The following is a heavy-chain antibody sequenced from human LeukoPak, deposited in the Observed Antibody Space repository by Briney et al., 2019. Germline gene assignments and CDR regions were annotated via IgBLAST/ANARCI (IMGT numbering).Heavy chain of an antibody. D-gene: IGHD3-10*01. CDR3: AKGAFRDQVQGYYYMDV. CDR2: ISSDGGGK. V-gene: IGHV3-30*01. J-gene: IGHJ6*03. CDR1: GFTFSSYV. Sequence: GGSLRLSCAASGFTFSSYVHWVRQAPGKGLECVAAISSDGGGKYYGDSVKGRFIISRDNSKNSVFLQMNSLGAEDTAVYYCAKGAFRDQVQGYYYMDVWGKGTTVTVSS.